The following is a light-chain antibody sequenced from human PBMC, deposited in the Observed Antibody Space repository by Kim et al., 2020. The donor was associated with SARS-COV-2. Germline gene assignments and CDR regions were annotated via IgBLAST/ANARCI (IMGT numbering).Light chain of an antibody. CDR1: SSDIGGFDY. Sequence: GQCVTISCTGTSSDIGGFDYVSWYQQRPGKAPKLLIYGVTHRPSGFPDRFSGSKSGNTASLTISGLQAEDEADYYCSSYTTIYSYVFGTGTKVTVL. CDR3: SSYTTIYSYV. J-gene: IGLJ1*01. V-gene: IGLV2-14*03. CDR2: GVT.